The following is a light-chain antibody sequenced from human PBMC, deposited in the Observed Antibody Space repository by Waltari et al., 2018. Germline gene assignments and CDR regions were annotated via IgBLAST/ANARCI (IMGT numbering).Light chain of an antibody. CDR1: QSVMYSSNNKDY. Sequence: SVMTQSPDSLAVSLGKRATISGKPSQSVMYSSNNKDYLAWYQQKPGQPPKLLIYWASTRESGVPDRFSGSGSATNFTLTISSLQAEDVAVYWCQQYITSPVTFGQGTRLEIK. CDR3: QQYITSPVT. J-gene: IGKJ5*01. CDR2: WAS. V-gene: IGKV4-1*01.